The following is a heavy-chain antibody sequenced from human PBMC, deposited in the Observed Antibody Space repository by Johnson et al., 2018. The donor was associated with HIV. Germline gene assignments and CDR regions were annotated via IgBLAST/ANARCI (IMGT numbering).Heavy chain of an antibody. CDR3: AKAGVGYCTNGICFIADAFDI. V-gene: IGHV3-30*18. CDR1: GFSVSRNH. D-gene: IGHD2-8*01. Sequence: QVQLVESGGGFVKPGGSLRLSCGASGFSVSRNHMNWVRQVPGKGLEWVAVISYDGGNKYYADSVKGRFTISRDNSKNTLYRQMNSLRAEDTAVYYCAKAGVGYCTNGICFIADAFDIWGQGTMVTVSS. J-gene: IGHJ3*02. CDR2: ISYDGGNK.